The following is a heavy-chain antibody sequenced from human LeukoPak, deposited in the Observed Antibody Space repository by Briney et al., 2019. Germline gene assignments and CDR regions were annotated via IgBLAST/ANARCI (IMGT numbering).Heavy chain of an antibody. J-gene: IGHJ4*02. CDR3: AKVPFPEDEYQLLYLFDY. CDR1: GFTFSSYA. D-gene: IGHD2-2*02. CDR2: IRGSGGST. Sequence: GGSLRLSCAASGFTFSSYAMSWVRQAPGKGLEWVSAIRGSGGSTYYADSVKGRFTISRDNSKNTLYLQMNSLRAEDTAVYYCAKVPFPEDEYQLLYLFDYWGQGTLVTVSS. V-gene: IGHV3-23*01.